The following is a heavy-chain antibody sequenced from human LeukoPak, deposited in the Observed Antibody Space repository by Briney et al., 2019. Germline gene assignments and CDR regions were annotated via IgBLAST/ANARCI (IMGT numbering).Heavy chain of an antibody. J-gene: IGHJ4*02. CDR1: GFTFGRYA. CDR3: ARDRYSSSSGDMDY. V-gene: IGHV3-30*04. D-gene: IGHD6-6*01. Sequence: GGSLRLSCAASGFTFGRYAMHWVRQAPGKGLVWVAHISYDGTEKFYADSVRGRFTIFRDNSNSTLYLQMRSLTTEDTAVYYCARDRYSSSSGDMDYWGQGTLVTVSS. CDR2: ISYDGTEK.